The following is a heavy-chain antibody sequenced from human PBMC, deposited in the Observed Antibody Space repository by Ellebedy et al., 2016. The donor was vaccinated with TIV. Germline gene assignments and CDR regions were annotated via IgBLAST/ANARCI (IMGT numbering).Heavy chain of an antibody. J-gene: IGHJ4*02. CDR3: AKELHVDSAY. Sequence: GESLKISCAASGFPFSSFGMHWVRQAPGQGLGWVAAISYDGNNKYYGDSVKGRFTISREHSKNTLSLQMNSLRGDDTAVYYCAKELHVDSAYWGQGTLVTVSS. V-gene: IGHV3-30*18. CDR2: ISYDGNNK. D-gene: IGHD5-18*01. CDR1: GFPFSSFG.